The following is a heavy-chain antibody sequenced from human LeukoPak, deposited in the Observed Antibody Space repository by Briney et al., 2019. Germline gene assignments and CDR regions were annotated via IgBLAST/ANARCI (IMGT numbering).Heavy chain of an antibody. D-gene: IGHD1-26*01. Sequence: SETLSLICAVYGGSFIGYYWSWIRQSPGRGLEWIGEIDHSGNTNYNASLKSRLTISVETSKSQLSLMLTSLTAADTAVYYCARRGPQREDIPFMEVWANGTTVTVSS. CDR1: GGSFIGYY. V-gene: IGHV4-34*01. J-gene: IGHJ6*03. CDR3: ARRGPQREDIPFMEV. CDR2: IDHSGNT.